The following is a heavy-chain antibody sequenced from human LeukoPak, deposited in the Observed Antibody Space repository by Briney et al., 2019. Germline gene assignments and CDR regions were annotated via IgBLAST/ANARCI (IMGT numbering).Heavy chain of an antibody. J-gene: IGHJ4*02. CDR3: ARDSVTIFGVVSSTLMAFDY. CDR1: GYTFTSYG. Sequence: ASVKVSCKASGYTFTSYGISWVRQAPGQGLEWMGWISAYNGNTNYAQKLQGRVTMTTDTSTSTAYMELRSMRSDDTAVYYCARDSVTIFGVVSSTLMAFDYWGQGTLVTVSS. V-gene: IGHV1-18*01. D-gene: IGHD3-3*01. CDR2: ISAYNGNT.